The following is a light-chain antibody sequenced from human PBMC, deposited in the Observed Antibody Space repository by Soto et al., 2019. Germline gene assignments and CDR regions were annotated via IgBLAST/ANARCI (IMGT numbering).Light chain of an antibody. CDR1: QSISSW. J-gene: IGKJ2*01. V-gene: IGKV1-5*03. Sequence: DIQMTQSPSTLSASVGDRVTITCRASQSISSWLAWYQQKPGKAPKLLIYTASSLESEVPSRFSGSGSGTVFTITISSLLPDDFATYYRQEYNGHSRYTLGQGTNLEIK. CDR2: TAS. CDR3: QEYNGHSRYT.